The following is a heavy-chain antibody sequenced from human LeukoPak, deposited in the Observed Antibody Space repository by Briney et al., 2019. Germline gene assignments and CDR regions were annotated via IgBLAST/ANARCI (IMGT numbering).Heavy chain of an antibody. Sequence: SVKVSCKASGGTFSSYAISWVRQAPGQGLEWMGGIIPIFGTANYAQKFQGRVTITADESTSTAYMELSSLRSEDTAVYYCAKVRGVRGVIDLFDYWGQGTLVTVSS. D-gene: IGHD3-10*01. CDR3: AKVRGVRGVIDLFDY. CDR1: GGTFSSYA. V-gene: IGHV1-69*13. J-gene: IGHJ4*02. CDR2: IIPIFGTA.